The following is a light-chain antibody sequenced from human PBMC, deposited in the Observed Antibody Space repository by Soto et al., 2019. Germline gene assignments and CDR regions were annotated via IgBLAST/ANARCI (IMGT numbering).Light chain of an antibody. V-gene: IGLV1-44*01. J-gene: IGLJ1*01. CDR1: NSNIGSNT. CDR2: YDN. CDR3: NSYASSGTLV. Sequence: QSVLTQPPSASGTPGQRVTISCSGSNSNIGSNTVNWYQQLPGTAPKLLIYYDNLRPSGVPDRISGSKSGTSASLAISGLQSDDEADYYCNSYASSGTLVFGTGTKLTVL.